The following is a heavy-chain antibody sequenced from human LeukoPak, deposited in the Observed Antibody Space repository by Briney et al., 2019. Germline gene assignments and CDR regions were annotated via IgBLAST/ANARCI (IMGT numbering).Heavy chain of an antibody. CDR1: GFTFSTYE. J-gene: IGHJ4*02. Sequence: GSLRLSCAASGFTFSTYEINWVRQAPGKGLEWVSYISSSGSNKYYAGSVKGRFTISRDNSKNSLYLQMNSLRAEDTAVYYCARVLSTVTMFDYWGQGTLVTVSS. CDR3: ARVLSTVTMFDY. D-gene: IGHD4-17*01. CDR2: ISSSGSNK. V-gene: IGHV3-48*03.